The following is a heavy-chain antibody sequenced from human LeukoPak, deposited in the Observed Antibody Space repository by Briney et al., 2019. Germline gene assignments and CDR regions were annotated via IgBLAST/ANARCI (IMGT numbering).Heavy chain of an antibody. CDR2: ISVYNGNT. J-gene: IGHJ6*03. Sequence: ASVKVSCKASGYNFTSHGISWVRQAPGQGLEWMGWISVYNGNTNYAQKLQGRVTMTTDTSTSTAYMELRSLRSDDTAVYYCARGPIIDIAIVPAADEYYYMDVWGKGTTVTVSS. V-gene: IGHV1-18*01. CDR1: GYNFTSHG. CDR3: ARGPIIDIAIVPAADEYYYMDV. D-gene: IGHD2-2*01.